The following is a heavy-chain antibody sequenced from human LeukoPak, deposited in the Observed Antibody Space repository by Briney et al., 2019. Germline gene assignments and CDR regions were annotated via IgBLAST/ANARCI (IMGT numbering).Heavy chain of an antibody. D-gene: IGHD3-22*01. CDR2: IYSGGST. Sequence: ETLSLTCAVSGYSISSGYYWGWVRQAPGKGLEWVSVIYSGGSTYYADSVKGRFTISRDNSKNTLYLQMNSLRAEDTAVYYCARDLHGYDAFDIWGQGTMVTVSS. V-gene: IGHV3-53*05. J-gene: IGHJ3*02. CDR3: ARDLHGYDAFDI. CDR1: GYSISSGYY.